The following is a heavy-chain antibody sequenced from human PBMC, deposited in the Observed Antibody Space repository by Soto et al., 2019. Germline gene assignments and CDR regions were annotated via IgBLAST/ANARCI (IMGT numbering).Heavy chain of an antibody. J-gene: IGHJ6*02. CDR1: GFSLNTGGVG. V-gene: IGHV2-5*02. CDR3: VRNWRYYGGDYYYDMDA. CDR2: IYWDDDE. D-gene: IGHD3-10*01. Sequence: ITLKESGPTLVKPTQTLTLTCTFSGFSLNTGGVGVGWVRQPRGKAMEWLALIYWDDDERYRPSLRSRLNIHKDTINNQVVLTMTNMDPEDTATYYCVRNWRYYGGDYYYDMDAWGQGTTVTVSS.